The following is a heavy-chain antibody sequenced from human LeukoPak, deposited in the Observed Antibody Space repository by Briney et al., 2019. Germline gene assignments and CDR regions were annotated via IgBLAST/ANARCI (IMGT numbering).Heavy chain of an antibody. CDR1: GYTFTYFG. J-gene: IGHJ4*02. V-gene: IGHV1-18*01. CDR3: ARGPIGGLRKGFDI. Sequence: GASLKVSCKTSGYTFTYFGITWVRQAPGQGLEWMGWINTHNGATNYAQHFQGRVTMTTDTAVTTAYMDLDGLISDDAAVYFCARGPIGGLRKGFDIWGQGTLVTVSS. CDR2: INTHNGAT. D-gene: IGHD1-26*01.